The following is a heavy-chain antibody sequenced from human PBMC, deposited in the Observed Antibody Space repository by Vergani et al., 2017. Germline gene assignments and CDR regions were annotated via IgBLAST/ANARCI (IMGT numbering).Heavy chain of an antibody. CDR1: GGSISSYY. Sequence: QVQLQESGPGLVKPSETLSLTCTVSGGSISSYYWSWIRQPPGKGLEWIGYIYYSGSTNYNPSLKSRVTISVDKSKNQFSLKLSSVTAADTAVYYCARDPTGYGWGSIGVDVWGQGTTVTVSS. CDR2: IYYSGST. CDR3: ARDPTGYGWGSIGVDV. J-gene: IGHJ6*02. D-gene: IGHD3-9*01. V-gene: IGHV4-59*01.